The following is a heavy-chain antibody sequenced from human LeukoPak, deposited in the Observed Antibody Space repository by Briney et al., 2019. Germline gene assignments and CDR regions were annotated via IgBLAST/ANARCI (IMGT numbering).Heavy chain of an antibody. V-gene: IGHV3-64*02. D-gene: IGHD3/OR15-3a*01. CDR1: GFTFTTFS. CDR3: ARGRGDISARPFFDCR. Sequence: GGSLRLSCAASGFTFTTFSMHWVRQAPGKGLEYVSGISRNGETTYYGESVKGRFTISRDNSKDTVYLQMGRLSSQDSGVSYCARGRGDISARPFFDCRGGQGSLVTVSS. CDR2: ISRNGETT. J-gene: IGHJ4*02.